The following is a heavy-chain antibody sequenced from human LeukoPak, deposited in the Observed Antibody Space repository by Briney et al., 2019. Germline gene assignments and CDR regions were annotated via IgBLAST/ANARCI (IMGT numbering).Heavy chain of an antibody. J-gene: IGHJ4*02. Sequence: SETLSLTCTVSGGSISSYYWSWIRQPPGKGLEWIGYIYYSGSTNYNPSLKSRVTISVDTSKNQFSLKLSSVTAADTAVYYCARAPYGSIDHWGQGTLVTVSS. V-gene: IGHV4-59*01. CDR1: GGSISSYY. D-gene: IGHD3-10*01. CDR2: IYYSGST. CDR3: ARAPYGSIDH.